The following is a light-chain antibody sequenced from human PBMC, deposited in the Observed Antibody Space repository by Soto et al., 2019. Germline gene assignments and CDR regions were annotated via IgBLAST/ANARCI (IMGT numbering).Light chain of an antibody. J-gene: IGLJ2*01. V-gene: IGLV4-69*01. CDR1: SGHSSYA. CDR2: LNSDCSH. CDR3: QTWGTGIKV. Sequence: QSVLTQSPSASASLGASVKLTCTLSSGHSSYAIAWNQQQPEKGPRYLMKLNSDCSHNRGDGTAARFSGSRSRAELVLTISSPQSEDEADYYFQTWGTGIKVFGGGTK.